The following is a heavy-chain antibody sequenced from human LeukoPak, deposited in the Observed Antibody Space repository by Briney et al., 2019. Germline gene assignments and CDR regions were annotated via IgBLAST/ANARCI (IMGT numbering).Heavy chain of an antibody. Sequence: SQTPSDTPANPGDRVSINRAATNWIRQSPSRGLEWLGRTYYRSNWYNDSAVSVKSRITINPDTSKNQCSLQLNSVTPEDTAVYYCASSELRVSGGGFDYWGQGTLVTVSS. D-gene: IGHD2-15*01. CDR2: TYYRSNWYN. CDR1: GDRVSINRAA. V-gene: IGHV6-1*01. J-gene: IGHJ4*02. CDR3: ASSELRVSGGGFDY.